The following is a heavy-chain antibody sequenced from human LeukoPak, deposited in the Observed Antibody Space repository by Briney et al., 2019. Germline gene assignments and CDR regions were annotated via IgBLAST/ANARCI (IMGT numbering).Heavy chain of an antibody. D-gene: IGHD3-22*01. CDR1: GYTFTSYG. V-gene: IGHV1-18*01. J-gene: IGHJ4*02. CDR2: ISAYNGNT. CDR3: ARLSRGYYGSSGYSFGDY. Sequence: ASVKVSCKASGYTFTSYGISWVRQAPGQGLEWMGWISAYNGNTNYAQKLQGRVTMTTDTSTSTAYMELRSLRSDDTAVYYCARLSRGYYGSSGYSFGDYWGQGTLVTVSS.